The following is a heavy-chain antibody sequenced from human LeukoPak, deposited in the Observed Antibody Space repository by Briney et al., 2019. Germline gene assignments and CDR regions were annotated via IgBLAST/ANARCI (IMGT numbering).Heavy chain of an antibody. V-gene: IGHV4-31*03. D-gene: IGHD4-17*01. Sequence: SETLSFTCTVSGGSISSGGYYWSWIRQHPGKGLEWIGYIYYSGSTYYNPSLKSRVTISVDTSKNQFSLKLSSVTAADTAVYYCARAHGDSPRYNWFDPWGQGTLVTVSS. CDR3: ARAHGDSPRYNWFDP. CDR2: IYYSGST. CDR1: GGSISSGGYY. J-gene: IGHJ5*02.